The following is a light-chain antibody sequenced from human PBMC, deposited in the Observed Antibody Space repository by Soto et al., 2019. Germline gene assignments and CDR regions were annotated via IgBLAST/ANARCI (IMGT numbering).Light chain of an antibody. CDR3: CSYAGSSTYV. J-gene: IGLJ1*01. CDR2: EGS. V-gene: IGLV2-23*01. CDR1: SSDVGRSNI. Sequence: QSVLTQPASVSGSPGQPNTISCTGTSSDVGRSNIVSWYQQHPGKAPKRIIYEGSKRPSGVSDRFSGSKSGNTASLTISGLQAEDEADYYCCSYAGSSTYVFGTGTKVTVL.